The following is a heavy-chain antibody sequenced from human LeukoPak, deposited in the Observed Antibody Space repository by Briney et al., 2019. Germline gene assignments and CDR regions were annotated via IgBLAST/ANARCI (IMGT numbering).Heavy chain of an antibody. J-gene: IGHJ4*02. Sequence: GGSLRRSCAASGFTVSSNYMSWVRQAPGKGLEWVSVIYGGGSTYYADSVKGRFTISRDNSKNTLYLQMNSLRAEDTAVYFCARAVGPYDYWGQGTLVTVSS. V-gene: IGHV3-53*01. D-gene: IGHD3-10*01. CDR2: IYGGGST. CDR1: GFTVSSNY. CDR3: ARAVGPYDY.